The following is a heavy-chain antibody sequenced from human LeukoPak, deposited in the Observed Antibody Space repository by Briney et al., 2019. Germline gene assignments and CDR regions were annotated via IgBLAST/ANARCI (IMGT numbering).Heavy chain of an antibody. CDR3: ARSGRYPSDAFDI. Sequence: ASVKVSCKASGYTFTGYYMHWVRQAPGQGLEWMGWINPTSGGTNSAEKFQGWVTMTRDTSISTAYMELSRLRSDDTAVYYCARSGRYPSDAFDIWGQGTMVTVSS. J-gene: IGHJ3*02. D-gene: IGHD1-26*01. V-gene: IGHV1-2*04. CDR2: INPTSGGT. CDR1: GYTFTGYY.